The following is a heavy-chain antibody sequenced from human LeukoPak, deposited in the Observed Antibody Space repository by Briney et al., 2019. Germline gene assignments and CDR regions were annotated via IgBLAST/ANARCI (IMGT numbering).Heavy chain of an antibody. J-gene: IGHJ4*02. V-gene: IGHV4-39*07. CDR1: GGSISSSTYY. D-gene: IGHD6-13*01. CDR2: IYYSGTT. Sequence: SETLSLTCTVSGGSISSSTYYWGWIRQPPGKGLAWIGSIYYSGTTYYNPSLKSRVTISVDTSKNQFSLKLSSVTAADTAVYYCARDWSGYSSIPTPNFDYWGQGTLVTVSS. CDR3: ARDWSGYSSIPTPNFDY.